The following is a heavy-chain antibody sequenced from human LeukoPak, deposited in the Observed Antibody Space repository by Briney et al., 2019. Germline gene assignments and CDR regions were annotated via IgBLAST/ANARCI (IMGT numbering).Heavy chain of an antibody. CDR3: ARDRRRGFDY. J-gene: IGHJ4*02. CDR1: GFTFSSYW. D-gene: IGHD1-1*01. V-gene: IGHV3-21*01. Sequence: PGGSLRLSCAASGFTFSSYWMHWVRQAPGKGLEWVSSISSSSSYIYYADSVKGRFTISRDNAKNSLYLQMNSLRAEDTAVYYCARDRRRGFDYWGQGTLVTVSS. CDR2: ISSSSSYI.